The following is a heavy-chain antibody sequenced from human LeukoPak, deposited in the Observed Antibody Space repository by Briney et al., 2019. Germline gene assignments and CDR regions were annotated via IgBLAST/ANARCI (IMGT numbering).Heavy chain of an antibody. V-gene: IGHV4-34*01. CDR2: INHSGST. J-gene: IGHJ3*02. CDR3: ARLTTVTTAGAFDI. D-gene: IGHD4-17*01. Sequence: GSLRLSCAASGFTVSSNYMSWIRQPPGKGLEWIGEINHSGSTNYNPSLKSRVTISVDTSKNQFSLKLSSVTAADTAVYYCARLTTVTTAGAFDIWGQGTMVTVSS. CDR1: GFTVSSNY.